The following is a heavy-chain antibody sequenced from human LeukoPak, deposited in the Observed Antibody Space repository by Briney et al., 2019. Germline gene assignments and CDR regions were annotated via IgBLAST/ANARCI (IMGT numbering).Heavy chain of an antibody. J-gene: IGHJ6*03. CDR2: INYSGST. CDR3: ARGRVAAAGNYYYYMDV. CDR1: GGSFSGYY. V-gene: IGHV4-34*01. Sequence: PSETLSLTCAVYGGSFSGYYWSWIRQPPGKGLEWIGEINYSGSTNYNPSLKSRVTISVDTSKNQFSLKLSSVTAADTAVYYCARGRVAAAGNYYYYMDVWGKGTTVTVSS. D-gene: IGHD6-13*01.